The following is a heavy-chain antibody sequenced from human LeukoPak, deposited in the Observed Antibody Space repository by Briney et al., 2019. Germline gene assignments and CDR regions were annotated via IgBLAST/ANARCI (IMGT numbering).Heavy chain of an antibody. D-gene: IGHD3-22*01. Sequence: GGSLRLSCAASGLTFSSYWMSWVRQAPGKGLEWVANIKQDGSEKYYVDSVKGRFTISRDNAKNSLYLQMNSLRAEDTAVYYCARDPYYYDSSGYSPWGQGTLVTVSS. J-gene: IGHJ4*02. CDR2: IKQDGSEK. V-gene: IGHV3-7*03. CDR3: ARDPYYYDSSGYSP. CDR1: GLTFSSYW.